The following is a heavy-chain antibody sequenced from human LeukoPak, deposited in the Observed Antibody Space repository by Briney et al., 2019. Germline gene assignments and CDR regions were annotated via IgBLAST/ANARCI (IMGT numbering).Heavy chain of an antibody. D-gene: IGHD3-16*02. V-gene: IGHV4-34*01. Sequence: PSETLSLTCAVYGGSFSGYYWSWIRQPPGKGLEWIGEINHSGSTNYNPSLKSRVTISVDRSKNQFSLKLSSVTAADTAVYYCARKKTYYDYVWGSYRYTIFDYWGQGTLVTVSS. CDR1: GGSFSGYY. CDR3: ARKKTYYDYVWGSYRYTIFDY. J-gene: IGHJ4*02. CDR2: INHSGST.